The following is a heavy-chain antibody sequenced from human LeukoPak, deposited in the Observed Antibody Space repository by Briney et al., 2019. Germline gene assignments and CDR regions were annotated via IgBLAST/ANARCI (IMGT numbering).Heavy chain of an antibody. CDR3: ARENGHIYGYAFLDQ. Sequence: GGSLRLSCAASGFTFSSYSMNWVRQAPGKGLEWVSVIESGGRTYYADSVKGRFTISRDSSKNTLYLQMNSLRAEDTAFYFCARENGHIYGYAFLDQWGQGTLVTVSS. V-gene: IGHV3-53*01. D-gene: IGHD5-18*01. CDR1: GFTFSSYS. J-gene: IGHJ4*02. CDR2: IESGGRT.